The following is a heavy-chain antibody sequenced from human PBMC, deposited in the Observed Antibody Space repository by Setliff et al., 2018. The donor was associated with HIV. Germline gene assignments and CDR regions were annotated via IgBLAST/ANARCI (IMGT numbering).Heavy chain of an antibody. CDR2: IYYSGST. CDR1: GGSIRSHY. V-gene: IGHV4-59*11. D-gene: IGHD3-22*01. J-gene: IGHJ6*02. CDR3: ASVFESSAYSYYYGMDV. Sequence: SETLSLTCTVSGGSIRSHYWSWIRQAPGKGLEWIGNIYYSGSTNYNPSLKSRVTISVDKSKSQFSLKLTSVTAADTAVYYCASVFESSAYSYYYGMDVWGQGTTVTVSS.